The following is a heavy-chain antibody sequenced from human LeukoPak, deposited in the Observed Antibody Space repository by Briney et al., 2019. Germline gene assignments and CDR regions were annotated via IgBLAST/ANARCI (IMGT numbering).Heavy chain of an antibody. Sequence: GGSLRLSCAASGFTFSSYAMSWVRQAPGKGLEWVPAISGSGGSTYYADSVKGRFTISRDNSKNTLYLQMNSLRAEDTAVYYCAKLEDYYDSSGFDYWGQGTLVTVSS. D-gene: IGHD3-22*01. V-gene: IGHV3-23*01. J-gene: IGHJ4*02. CDR1: GFTFSSYA. CDR2: ISGSGGST. CDR3: AKLEDYYDSSGFDY.